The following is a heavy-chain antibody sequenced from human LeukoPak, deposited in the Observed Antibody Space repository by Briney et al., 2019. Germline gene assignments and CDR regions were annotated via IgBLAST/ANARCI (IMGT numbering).Heavy chain of an antibody. J-gene: IGHJ3*02. CDR2: ISYDGSNK. CDR1: GFTFSSYG. Sequence: PGGSLRLSCAASGFTFSSYGMHWVRQAPGKGLEWVAVISYDGSNKYYADSVKGRFTISRDNSKNTLYLQMNRLRAEDTAVYYCASYSPGDAFDIWGQGTMVTVSS. V-gene: IGHV3-30*03. D-gene: IGHD6-13*01. CDR3: ASYSPGDAFDI.